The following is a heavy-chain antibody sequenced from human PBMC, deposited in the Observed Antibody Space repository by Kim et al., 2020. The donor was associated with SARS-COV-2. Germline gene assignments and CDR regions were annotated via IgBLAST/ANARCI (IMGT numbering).Heavy chain of an antibody. CDR3: ARHGMFGVLDY. Sequence: TYYNPSLKSRVTISVDTSKNQFSLKLSSVTAADTAVYYCARHGMFGVLDYWGQGTLVTVSS. D-gene: IGHD3-10*02. CDR2: T. J-gene: IGHJ4*02. V-gene: IGHV4-39*01.